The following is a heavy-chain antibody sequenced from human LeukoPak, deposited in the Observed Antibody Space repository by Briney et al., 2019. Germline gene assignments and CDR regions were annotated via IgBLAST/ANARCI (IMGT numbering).Heavy chain of an antibody. CDR3: ARAYSRSYSHFDD. CDR1: GGSISSYY. Sequence: SETLSLTCTVSGGSISSYYWSWIRQPAGKGLAWIGYIYTSGSTNYNPSLKSRVTISVDTSKNQFSLRLSSVTAADTAMYFCARAYSRSYSHFDDWGQGTLVTVSS. D-gene: IGHD1-26*01. CDR2: IYTSGST. V-gene: IGHV4-4*09. J-gene: IGHJ4*02.